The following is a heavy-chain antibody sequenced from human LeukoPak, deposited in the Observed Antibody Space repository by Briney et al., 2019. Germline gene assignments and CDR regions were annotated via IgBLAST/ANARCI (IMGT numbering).Heavy chain of an antibody. CDR3: ARDYGSGSYKGARTYNWFDP. CDR1: GGSFSGYY. Sequence: SETLSLTCAVYGGSFSGYYWSWIRQPPGKGLEWIGEINHSGSTNYNPSLKSRVTISVDTSKNQFSLKLSSVTAADTAVYYCARDYGSGSYKGARTYNWFDPWGQGTLVTVSS. D-gene: IGHD3-10*01. V-gene: IGHV4-34*01. CDR2: INHSGST. J-gene: IGHJ5*02.